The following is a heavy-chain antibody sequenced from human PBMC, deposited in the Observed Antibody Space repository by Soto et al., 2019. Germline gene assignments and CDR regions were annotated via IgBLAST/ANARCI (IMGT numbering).Heavy chain of an antibody. CDR2: ISRDGGTK. J-gene: IGHJ4*02. V-gene: IGHV3-30*03. D-gene: IGHD2-8*02. CDR3: TGEGASGD. CDR1: GFTVSTYG. Sequence: QVQLVESGGGVVQPGRSLRLSCAVSGFTVSTYGMHWFRQAPGKGLEWVAVISRDGGTKYYADSVKGRFTISRDNSRNTLFLEMNSLRGDDMAVYYCTGEGASGDWGQGTLVTVSS.